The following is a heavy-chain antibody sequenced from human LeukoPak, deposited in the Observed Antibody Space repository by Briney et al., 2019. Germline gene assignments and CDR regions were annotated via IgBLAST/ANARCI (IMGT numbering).Heavy chain of an antibody. D-gene: IGHD2/OR15-2a*01. J-gene: IGHJ4*02. V-gene: IGHV3-23*01. Sequence: GRSLRLSCAASGFTFSSYAMSWVRQAPGKGLEWVSAISGSGGSTYYADSVKGRFTISRDNSKNTLYLQMNSLRAEDTAVYYCARSVRSMYYFDYWGQGTLVTVSS. CDR3: ARSVRSMYYFDY. CDR1: GFTFSSYA. CDR2: ISGSGGST.